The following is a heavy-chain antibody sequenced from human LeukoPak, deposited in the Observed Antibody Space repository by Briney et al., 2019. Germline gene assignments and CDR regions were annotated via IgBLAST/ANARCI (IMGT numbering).Heavy chain of an antibody. J-gene: IGHJ5*02. Sequence: GGSLRLSCAASGFTFSSYSMNWVRQAPGKGLEWVSSISSSSSYIYYADSVKGRFTISRDNAKNSLYLQMNSLRAEDTAVYYCARDKAKLWSGESGNWFDPWGQGTLVTVSS. V-gene: IGHV3-21*01. CDR1: GFTFSSYS. CDR2: ISSSSSYI. D-gene: IGHD3-10*01. CDR3: ARDKAKLWSGESGNWFDP.